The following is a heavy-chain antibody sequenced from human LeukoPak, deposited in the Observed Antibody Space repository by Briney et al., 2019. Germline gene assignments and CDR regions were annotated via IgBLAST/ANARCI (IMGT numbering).Heavy chain of an antibody. J-gene: IGHJ4*02. CDR3: AKDSSGSSWYWDY. V-gene: IGHV3-30*02. Sequence: GSLRLSCAASGFSFSSYGMHWVRQAPGKGLEWVTFIRYDGSNKYYADSVKGRFTISRDNSKNTLYLQMNSLRTEDTAVYYCAKDSSGSSWYWDYWGQGTLVTVSS. CDR1: GFSFSSYG. CDR2: IRYDGSNK. D-gene: IGHD6-13*01.